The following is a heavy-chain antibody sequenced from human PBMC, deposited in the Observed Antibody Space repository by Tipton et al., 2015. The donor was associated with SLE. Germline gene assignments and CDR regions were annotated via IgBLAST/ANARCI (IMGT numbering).Heavy chain of an antibody. CDR2: HSGST. CDR1: GGSINSHF. D-gene: IGHD3-3*01. V-gene: IGHV4-59*11. CDR3: ARGNTIFGVGY. Sequence: TLSLTCTVSGGSINSHFWSWIRQPPGKGLEWIGHSGSTNYNPSLKSRVTISVDTSKNQFSLKLSSVTAADTAVYYCARGNTIFGVGYWGQGTLVTVSS. J-gene: IGHJ4*02.